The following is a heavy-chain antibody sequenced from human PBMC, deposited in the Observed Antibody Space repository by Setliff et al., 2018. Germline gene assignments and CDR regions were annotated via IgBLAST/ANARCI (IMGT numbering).Heavy chain of an antibody. Sequence: LSLTCTVSGGSISSGGYYWSWIRQHPGKGLEWIGCIYYSGSTYYNPSLKSRVTISVDTSKNQFSLKLSSVTAADTAVYYCAREGGGSYLNWYFDHWGRGTLVTVSS. CDR3: AREGGGSYLNWYFDH. CDR1: GGSISSGGYY. J-gene: IGHJ2*01. V-gene: IGHV4-31*03. D-gene: IGHD1-26*01. CDR2: IYYSGST.